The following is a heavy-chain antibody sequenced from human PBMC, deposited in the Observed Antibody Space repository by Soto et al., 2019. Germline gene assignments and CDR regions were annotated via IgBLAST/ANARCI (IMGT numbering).Heavy chain of an antibody. J-gene: IGHJ6*03. CDR1: GFTFSSYG. Sequence: QVQLVESGGGVVQPGRSLRLSCAASGFTFSSYGMHWVRQAPGKGLEWVAVIWYDGSNKYYADSVKGRFTISRDNSKNTLYLQMNSLRAEDTAVYYCASNYGPEDYYYYMDVWGKGTTVTVSS. V-gene: IGHV3-33*01. CDR2: IWYDGSNK. D-gene: IGHD4-17*01. CDR3: ASNYGPEDYYYYMDV.